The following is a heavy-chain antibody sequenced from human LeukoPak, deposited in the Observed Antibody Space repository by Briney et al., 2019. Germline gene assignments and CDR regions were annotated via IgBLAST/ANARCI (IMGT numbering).Heavy chain of an antibody. CDR1: GFTFSNAW. V-gene: IGHV3-23*01. CDR3: AKDLWVGASNWFDP. Sequence: PGGSLRLSCAASGFTFSNAWMSWVRQAPGKGLEWVSAISGSGGSTYYADSVKGRFTISRDNSKNTLYLQMNSLRAEDTAVYYCAKDLWVGASNWFDPWGQGTLVTVSS. J-gene: IGHJ5*02. D-gene: IGHD1-26*01. CDR2: ISGSGGST.